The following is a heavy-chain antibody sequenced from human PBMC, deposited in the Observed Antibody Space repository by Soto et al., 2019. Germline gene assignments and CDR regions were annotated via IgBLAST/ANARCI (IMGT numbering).Heavy chain of an antibody. V-gene: IGHV1-8*01. CDR3: ARGYNDFWSGYFTWFDP. Sequence: ASVKVSCKASGYTFTNYDINWVRQATGQGLEWMGWMNPSSGNTGYIQKFQGRVTMTRDTSTSTAYMELTSLTSDDTAVYYCARGYNDFWSGYFTWFDPWGQGTLVTVSS. CDR2: MNPSSGNT. D-gene: IGHD3-3*01. CDR1: GYTFTNYD. J-gene: IGHJ5*02.